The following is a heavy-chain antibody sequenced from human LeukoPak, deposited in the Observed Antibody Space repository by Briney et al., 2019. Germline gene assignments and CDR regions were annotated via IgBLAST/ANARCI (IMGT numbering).Heavy chain of an antibody. CDR1: GGSFSGYY. D-gene: IGHD3-22*01. V-gene: IGHV4-34*01. J-gene: IGHJ4*02. Sequence: SETQSLTCAVYGGSFSGYYWSWIRQPPGKGLEWIGEINHSGSTNYNPSLKSRVTISVDTSKNQFSLKLSSVTAADTAVYYCASDSSGYSGFDYWGQGTLVTVSS. CDR2: INHSGST. CDR3: ASDSSGYSGFDY.